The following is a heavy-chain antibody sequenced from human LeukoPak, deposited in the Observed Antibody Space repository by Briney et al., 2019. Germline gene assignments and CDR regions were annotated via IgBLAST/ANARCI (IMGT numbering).Heavy chain of an antibody. D-gene: IGHD3-3*01. V-gene: IGHV3-7*01. CDR2: IKQDGSEK. J-gene: IGHJ4*02. CDR3: ARTQWFWSGYLGDY. Sequence: GGSLRLSCAASGFTFSSYWMSWVRQAPGKGLEWVANIKQDGSEKYYVDSVKGRFTISRDNAKNSLYLQMNSLRAEDTAVYYCARTQWFWSGYLGDYWGQGTLVTVSS. CDR1: GFTFSSYW.